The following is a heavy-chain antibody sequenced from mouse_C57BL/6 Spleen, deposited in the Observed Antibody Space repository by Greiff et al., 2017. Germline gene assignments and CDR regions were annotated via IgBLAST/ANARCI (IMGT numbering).Heavy chain of an antibody. CDR3: TGWPYN. CDR2: IDPETGGT. CDR1: GYTFTDYE. V-gene: IGHV1-15*01. D-gene: IGHD2-10*01. Sequence: QVQLQQSGAELVRPGASVTLSCKASGYTFTDYEMHWVKQTPVHGLEWIGAIDPETGGTAYNQKFKGKAILTADKTSSTAYMELRSLTSEDSAVYYCTGWPYNWGQGTLVTVSA. J-gene: IGHJ3*01.